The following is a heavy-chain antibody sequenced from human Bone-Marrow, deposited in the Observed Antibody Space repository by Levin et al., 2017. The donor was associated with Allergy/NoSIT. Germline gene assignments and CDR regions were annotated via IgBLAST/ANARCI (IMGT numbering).Heavy chain of an antibody. CDR2: ISHSGSS. V-gene: IGHV4-31*03. Sequence: SQTLSLTCTVSRGSLTSGSYYWTWIRQHREKGLEWIGYISHSGSSSYNPSVKSRLTISMSASKNHFSLNLRSVTAADTAIYYCARGFGTEYGDYLFDYWGRGILVTVSS. CDR1: RGSLTSGSYY. D-gene: IGHD4-17*01. J-gene: IGHJ4*02. CDR3: ARGFGTEYGDYLFDY.